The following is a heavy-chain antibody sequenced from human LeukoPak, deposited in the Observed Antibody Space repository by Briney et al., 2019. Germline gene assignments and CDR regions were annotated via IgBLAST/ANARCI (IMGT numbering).Heavy chain of an antibody. CDR3: ARESRDGYKIPLEY. D-gene: IGHD5-24*01. J-gene: IGHJ4*02. CDR1: GGTFSSYA. CDR2: IIPIFGTA. V-gene: IGHV1-69*05. Sequence: SVKVSCKASGGTFSSYAISWVRQAPGQGLEWMGGIIPIFGTANYAQKFQGRVTITTDESTGTAYMELSSLRSEDTAVYYCARESRDGYKIPLEYWGQGTLVTVSS.